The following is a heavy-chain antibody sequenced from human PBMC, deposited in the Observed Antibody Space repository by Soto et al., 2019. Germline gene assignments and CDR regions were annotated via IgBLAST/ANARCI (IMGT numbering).Heavy chain of an antibody. CDR1: GFSLSTSGVG. CDR2: IYWNDDK. D-gene: IGHD3-22*01. V-gene: IGHV2-5*01. Sequence: QITLKESGPTLVKPTQTLTLTCTFSGFSLSTSGVGVGWIRQPPGKALEWLALIYWNDDKRYSPSLKSRLTLNQDTPKNPVVLNMTNNGPFDTATYFRAHSVHCSSGYYVPDAFDIWGQGTMVTVSS. J-gene: IGHJ3*02. CDR3: AHSVHCSSGYYVPDAFDI.